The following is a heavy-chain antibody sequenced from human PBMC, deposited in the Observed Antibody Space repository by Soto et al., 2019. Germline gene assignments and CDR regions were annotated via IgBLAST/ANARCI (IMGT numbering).Heavy chain of an antibody. Sequence: SETRTLTWTGSGGSTIRSYWIGCRQPPGKEMEWIGYIYYSGSTNYNPSLKSRVTISVDTSKNQFSLKLSSVTAADTAVYYCATRFCSCGSGYSPDVFYIRARGTTVTVS. J-gene: IGHJ3*02. CDR1: GGSTIRSY. D-gene: IGHD2-15*01. CDR2: IYYSGST. CDR3: ATRFCSCGSGYSPDVFYI. V-gene: IGHV4-59*01.